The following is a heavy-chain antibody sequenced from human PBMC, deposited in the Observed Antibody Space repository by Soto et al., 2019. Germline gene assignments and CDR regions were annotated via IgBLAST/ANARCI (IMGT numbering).Heavy chain of an antibody. CDR1: GFTFSSYA. J-gene: IGHJ6*02. V-gene: IGHV3-23*01. CDR3: AKFSGSSPYYGMDV. Sequence: GGSLRLSCAASGFTFSSYAMSWVRQAPGKGLEWVSAISGSGGSTYYADSVKGRFTISRDNSKNTLYLQMNSLRAEDTAVYYCAKFSGSSPYYGMDVWGQGTKLTVSS. D-gene: IGHD3-10*01. CDR2: ISGSGGST.